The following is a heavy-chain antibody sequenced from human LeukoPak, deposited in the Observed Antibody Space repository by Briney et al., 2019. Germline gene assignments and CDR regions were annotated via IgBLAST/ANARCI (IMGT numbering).Heavy chain of an antibody. Sequence: GGSLRLSCAASGFTFSSYWMHWVRQAPGKGLVWVSRINTDGSSTYYADSVKGRFTISRDNSKNTLYLQMNSLRAEDTAVYYCAKEGIDYDSSGYSHFDYWGQGTLVTVSS. CDR3: AKEGIDYDSSGYSHFDY. CDR2: INTDGSST. D-gene: IGHD3-22*01. V-gene: IGHV3-74*01. J-gene: IGHJ4*02. CDR1: GFTFSSYW.